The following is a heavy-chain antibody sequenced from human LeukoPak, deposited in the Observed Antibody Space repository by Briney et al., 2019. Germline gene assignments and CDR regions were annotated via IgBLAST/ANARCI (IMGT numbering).Heavy chain of an antibody. CDR2: INPYNGDT. D-gene: IGHD5-12*01. CDR1: GYTFTTYG. Sequence: ASVKVSCKASGYTFTTYGINWVRQAPGQGLEWMGWINPYNGDTNYAQKLQGRVTMTTETSTGTAYMELMSLRSDDTAVYYCARVMHWDIVMARGRGMDVWGQGTTVTVSS. J-gene: IGHJ6*02. V-gene: IGHV1-18*01. CDR3: ARVMHWDIVMARGRGMDV.